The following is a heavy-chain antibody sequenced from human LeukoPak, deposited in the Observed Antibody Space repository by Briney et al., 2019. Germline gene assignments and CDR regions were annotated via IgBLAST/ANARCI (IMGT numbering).Heavy chain of an antibody. D-gene: IGHD5-18*01. J-gene: IGHJ4*02. Sequence: SETLSLTCTVSGGSISSYYWSWIRQPPGKGLEWIGYIYYSGSTNYNPSLKSRVTISVDTSKNQFSLKLSSVTAADTAVYYCARDLGYSYGTGWNYWGQGTLVTVS. CDR1: GGSISSYY. CDR2: IYYSGST. V-gene: IGHV4-59*12. CDR3: ARDLGYSYGTGWNY.